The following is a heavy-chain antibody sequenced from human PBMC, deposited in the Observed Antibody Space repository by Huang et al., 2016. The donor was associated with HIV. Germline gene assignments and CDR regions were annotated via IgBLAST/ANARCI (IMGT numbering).Heavy chain of an antibody. CDR3: ARGRSSAFDI. CDR1: GDSLSSNRVA. V-gene: IGHV6-1*01. Sequence: QVQLQQSGPGLVKPSQTLSLTCAISGDSLSSNRVAWNWIRQSPSRGLEWLGRTDWRSKWFNDYAVSVKSRITINPDTSKNQFSLQLNSVTPEDTAAYYCARGRSSAFDIWGQGTMVTVSS. J-gene: IGHJ3*02. CDR2: TDWRSKWFN.